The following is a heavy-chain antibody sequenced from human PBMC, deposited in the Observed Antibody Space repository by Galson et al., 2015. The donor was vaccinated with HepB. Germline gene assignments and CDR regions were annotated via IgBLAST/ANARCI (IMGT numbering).Heavy chain of an antibody. CDR2: IIPIFGTA. CDR1: GGTFSSYA. D-gene: IGHD3-22*01. CDR3: ARDPYYYDSSGTQGGAGDY. J-gene: IGHJ4*02. V-gene: IGHV1-69*13. Sequence: SVKVSCKASGGTFSSYAISWVRQAPGQGLEWMGGIIPIFGTANYAQKFQGRVTITADESTSTAYMELSSLRSEDTAVYYCARDPYYYDSSGTQGGAGDYWGQGTLVTVSS.